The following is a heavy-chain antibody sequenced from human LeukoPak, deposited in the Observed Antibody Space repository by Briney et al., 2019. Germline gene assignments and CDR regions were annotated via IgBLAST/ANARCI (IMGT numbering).Heavy chain of an antibody. D-gene: IGHD4-17*01. CDR1: GFTFSSYG. V-gene: IGHV3-30*02. CDR3: AKAPWGDYACLDY. Sequence: GGSLRLSCAASGFTFSSYGMHWVRQAPGKGLEWVAFIRYEGSNKYYADSVKGRFTISRDNSKNTLYLQMNSLRAEDTAVYYCAKAPWGDYACLDYWGQGTLVTVSS. CDR2: IRYEGSNK. J-gene: IGHJ4*02.